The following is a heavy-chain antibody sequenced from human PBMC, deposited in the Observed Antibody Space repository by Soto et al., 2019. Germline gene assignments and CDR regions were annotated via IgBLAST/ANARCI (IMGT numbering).Heavy chain of an antibody. CDR3: AADPYCGGDCYLDY. J-gene: IGHJ4*02. CDR1: GFTFFSSA. Sequence: SVKVSCNASGFTFFSSAVQWVRQARGQRLEWIGWIVVGSGNTNYAQKFQERVTITRDMSTNTAYMELSSLRSEDTALYYCAADPYCGGDCYLDYWGQGIMVTVS. CDR2: IVVGSGNT. V-gene: IGHV1-58*01. D-gene: IGHD2-21*02.